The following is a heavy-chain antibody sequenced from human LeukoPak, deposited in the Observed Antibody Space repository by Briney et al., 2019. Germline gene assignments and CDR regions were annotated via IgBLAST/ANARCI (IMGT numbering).Heavy chain of an antibody. J-gene: IGHJ4*02. V-gene: IGHV3-23*01. CDR1: GFTFSNYA. CDR3: AKDREIAVSED. CDR2: SGGSGDST. D-gene: IGHD6-19*01. Sequence: PGGSLRLSCAASGFTFSNYAMNWVRQAPGKGLEWVSLSGGSGDSTYYAGSVKGRFTISRDNSKNTLYLQMNSLRAEDTAVYYCAKDREIAVSEDWGQGTLVTVSS.